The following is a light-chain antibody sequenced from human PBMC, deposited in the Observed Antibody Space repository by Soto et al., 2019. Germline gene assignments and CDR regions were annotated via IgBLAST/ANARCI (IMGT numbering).Light chain of an antibody. J-gene: IGKJ1*01. CDR2: GAS. Sequence: EIVMTQSPATLSVSPGERATLSCRASQSFSNNYLAWYQQKPGQAPRLLIYGASNRATGIPDRFSGSGSATDFTLTISRLEPEDFALYYCQHYGRSPITFGQGTKVDIK. CDR1: QSFSNNY. CDR3: QHYGRSPIT. V-gene: IGKV3-20*01.